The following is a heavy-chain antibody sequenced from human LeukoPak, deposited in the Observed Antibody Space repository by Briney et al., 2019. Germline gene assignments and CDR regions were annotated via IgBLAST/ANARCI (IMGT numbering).Heavy chain of an antibody. CDR2: ISYDGSNK. CDR3: AKNIPNCSSTSCPLDY. V-gene: IGHV3-30*18. J-gene: IGHJ4*02. D-gene: IGHD2-2*01. CDR1: GFTFISYD. Sequence: PGRSLRLSCAASGFTFISYDIHWVRQAPGKGLEWAAVISYDGSNKYYADSVKGRFTISRGNSKNTLYLQVNSLRTEDTAVYYCAKNIPNCSSTSCPLDYWGQGTLVTVSS.